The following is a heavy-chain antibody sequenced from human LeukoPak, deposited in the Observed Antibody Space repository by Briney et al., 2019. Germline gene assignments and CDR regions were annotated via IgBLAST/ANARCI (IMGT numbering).Heavy chain of an antibody. CDR2: IYYSGNT. CDR1: GGSISSSSYY. D-gene: IGHD2-15*01. V-gene: IGHV4-39*07. J-gene: IGHJ4*02. CDR3: ARPARYCSGGSCWDS. Sequence: SETLSLTCTVSGGSISSSSYYWGWIRQPPGKGLEWIGSIYYSGNTNYNPSLKSRVTISVDTSKNQFSLKLTSVTAADTAIYYCARPARYCSGGSCWDSWGQGTLVTVS.